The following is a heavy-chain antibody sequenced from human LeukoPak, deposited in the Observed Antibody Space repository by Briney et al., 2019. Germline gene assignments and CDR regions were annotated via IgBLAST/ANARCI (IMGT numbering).Heavy chain of an antibody. D-gene: IGHD6-25*01. V-gene: IGHV1-2*02. Sequence: ASVKVSSKASGYIFSDYHMHWVRQVPGQGPEWMGWIHPYSGGTNYAQKFQGRLSMTRDMSISTAYMELNTLTSDDTAVYFCVRDKIAAAGGGAWGQGTLVTVSS. CDR2: IHPYSGGT. CDR1: GYIFSDYH. J-gene: IGHJ5*02. CDR3: VRDKIAAAGGGA.